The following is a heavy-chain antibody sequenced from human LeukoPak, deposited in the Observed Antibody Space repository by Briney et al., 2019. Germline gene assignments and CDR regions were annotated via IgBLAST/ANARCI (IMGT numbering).Heavy chain of an antibody. CDR2: ISGSGGST. CDR3: AKGAPLSDSNYYFDY. CDR1: GFTFSSYA. Sequence: KTGGSLRLSCAASGFTFSSYAMSWVRQAPGKGLEWVSAISGSGGSTYYADSVKGRFTISKDNSKNTLYLQMNSLRAEDTAVYYCAKGAPLSDSNYYFDYWGQGTLVTVSS. D-gene: IGHD4-11*01. V-gene: IGHV3-23*01. J-gene: IGHJ4*02.